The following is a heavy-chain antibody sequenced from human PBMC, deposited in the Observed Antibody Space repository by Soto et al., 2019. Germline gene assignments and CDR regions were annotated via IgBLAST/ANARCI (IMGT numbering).Heavy chain of an antibody. V-gene: IGHV3-23*01. Sequence: PGWSLRLSCSASVFTFSSYSMTWVRQGPEKGLEWVSEISADGARTYYADSVKGRFTVSRDNSKNTVYLQMNSLRAEDTAVYYCAQNFDYWGQGTLVTVSS. CDR2: ISADGART. CDR1: VFTFSSYS. CDR3: AQNFDY. J-gene: IGHJ4*02.